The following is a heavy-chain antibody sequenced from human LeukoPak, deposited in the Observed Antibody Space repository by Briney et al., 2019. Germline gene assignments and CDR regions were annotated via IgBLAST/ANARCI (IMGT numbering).Heavy chain of an antibody. CDR1: GGSISSGGYY. CDR3: ARVVDYDFWSGYHSDESNYFDY. CDR2: IYHSGST. Sequence: SQTLSLTCTVSGGSISSGGYYWSWIRQPPGKGLEWIGYIYHSGSTYYNPSLKSRVTISVDRSKNQFSLKLSSVTAADTAVYYCARVVDYDFWSGYHSDESNYFDYWGQGTLVTVSS. J-gene: IGHJ4*02. V-gene: IGHV4-30-2*01. D-gene: IGHD3-3*01.